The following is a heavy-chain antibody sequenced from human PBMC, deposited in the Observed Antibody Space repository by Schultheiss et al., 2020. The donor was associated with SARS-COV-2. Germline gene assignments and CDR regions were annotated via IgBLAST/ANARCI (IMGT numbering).Heavy chain of an antibody. V-gene: IGHV4-4*02. J-gene: IGHJ3*02. CDR3: AREDSSRDYGSAFDI. CDR1: GGSISSSNW. D-gene: IGHD6-13*01. CDR2: INHSGST. Sequence: SETLSLTCAVSGGSISSSNWWSWVRQPPGKGLEWIGEINHSGSTNYTPSLKSRVTISVDTSKNQFSLRLSSVTAADTAVYYCAREDSSRDYGSAFDIWGQGTMVTVSS.